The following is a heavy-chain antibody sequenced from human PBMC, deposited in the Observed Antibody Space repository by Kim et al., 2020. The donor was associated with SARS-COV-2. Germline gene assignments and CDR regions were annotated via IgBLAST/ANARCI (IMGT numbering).Heavy chain of an antibody. CDR2: T. CDR3: AVGATFPFDY. Sequence: TYYADPLKVRFTLSRDNSRNTLYLQMNGLRPEDTAVYYCAVGATFPFDYWGQGTLVTVSS. V-gene: IGHV3-23*01. J-gene: IGHJ4*02. D-gene: IGHD1-26*01.